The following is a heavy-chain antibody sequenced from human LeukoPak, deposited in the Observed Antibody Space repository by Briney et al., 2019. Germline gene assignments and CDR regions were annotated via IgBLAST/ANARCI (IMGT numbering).Heavy chain of an antibody. V-gene: IGHV1-8*02. CDR3: ARGSRKAAAGRYYYYYYYMDV. CDR1: GGTFSSSA. Sequence: ASVKVSCKASGGTFSSSAISWVRQAPGQGLEWMGWRNPNSGNTGYAQKFQGRVTMTRNTSISTAYMELSSLRSEDTAVYYCARGSRKAAAGRYYYYYYYMDVWGKGTTVTVSS. CDR2: RNPNSGNT. J-gene: IGHJ6*03. D-gene: IGHD6-13*01.